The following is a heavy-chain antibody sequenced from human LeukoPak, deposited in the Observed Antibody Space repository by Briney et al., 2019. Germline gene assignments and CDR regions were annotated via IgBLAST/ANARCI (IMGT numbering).Heavy chain of an antibody. Sequence: ASVKVSCKASGYTFTDYFMHWVRQAPGQGLEWMGWINPNSGGTNYAQRFQGRVTMTRDTSITTAYMELSRLRSDDTAVYYCARLGYCSGGSCYLPFDYWGQGTLVTVSS. V-gene: IGHV1-2*02. CDR1: GYTFTDYF. CDR2: INPNSGGT. CDR3: ARLGYCSGGSCYLPFDY. J-gene: IGHJ4*02. D-gene: IGHD2-15*01.